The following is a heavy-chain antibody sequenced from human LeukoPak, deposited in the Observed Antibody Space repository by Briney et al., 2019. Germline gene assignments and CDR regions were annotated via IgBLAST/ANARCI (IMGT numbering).Heavy chain of an antibody. J-gene: IGHJ6*02. Sequence: ASVKVSCKASGFSLTGYYMHWVRQAPGQGLEWMGWINPNNGGTNYAQKFQGRVTITTDTSISTAYMDLRRLSSDDTAVYYCAREVGSMDVWGQGTTVTVSS. D-gene: IGHD7-27*01. V-gene: IGHV1-2*02. CDR1: GFSLTGYY. CDR3: AREVGSMDV. CDR2: INPNNGGT.